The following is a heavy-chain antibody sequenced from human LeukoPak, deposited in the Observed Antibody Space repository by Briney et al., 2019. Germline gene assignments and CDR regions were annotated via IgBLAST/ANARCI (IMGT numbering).Heavy chain of an antibody. Sequence: GASVKVSCKASGYTFTSYGISWVRQAPGQGLECMGWISAYNGNTNYAQKLQGRVTMTTDTSTSTAYMELRSLRSDDTAVYYCARDRLLLWFGELLPGTDYWGQGTLVTVSS. J-gene: IGHJ4*02. CDR2: ISAYNGNT. V-gene: IGHV1-18*01. CDR3: ARDRLLLWFGELLPGTDY. CDR1: GYTFTSYG. D-gene: IGHD3-10*01.